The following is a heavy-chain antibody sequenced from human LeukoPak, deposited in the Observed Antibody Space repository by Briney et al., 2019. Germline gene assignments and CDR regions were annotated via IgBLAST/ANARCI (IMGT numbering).Heavy chain of an antibody. CDR2: IYYSGST. CDR1: GGSISSYY. Sequence: SETLSLTCTVSGGSISSYYWSWIRQPPGKGLEWIGYIYYSGSTNYNPSLKSRVTISVDTSKNQSSLKLSSVTAADTAVYYCARETYSSSWYGGYNWFDPWGQGTLVTVSS. D-gene: IGHD6-13*01. J-gene: IGHJ5*02. CDR3: ARETYSSSWYGGYNWFDP. V-gene: IGHV4-59*01.